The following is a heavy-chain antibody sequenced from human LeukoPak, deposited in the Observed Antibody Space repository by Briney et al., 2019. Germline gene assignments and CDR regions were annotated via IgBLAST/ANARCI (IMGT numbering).Heavy chain of an antibody. V-gene: IGHV5-51*01. CDR2: IYPGDSDT. Sequence: GESLKISCQGSGYTFTRYWIGWVRQMPGKGLEWMGIIYPGDSDTTYSPSFQGQVTISADMSISTAYLQWSSLKASDTAMYYCAILITDYYYYMDVLGKGTTVTVSS. CDR1: GYTFTRYW. J-gene: IGHJ6*03. D-gene: IGHD3-16*01. CDR3: AILITDYYYYMDV.